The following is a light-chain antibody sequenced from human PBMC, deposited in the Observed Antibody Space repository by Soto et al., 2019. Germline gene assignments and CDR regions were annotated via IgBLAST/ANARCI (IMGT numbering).Light chain of an antibody. Sequence: DIQMTQSPSSLSASVGDRVTITCRARQSISSYLHRYHQRPGKAPKLLIYAASNLQGGVPSRFCASVSVTDFTLTLNSLQHEDFATYYCQQGYSTPWTFGQGTKVEIK. CDR3: QQGYSTPWT. CDR2: AAS. J-gene: IGKJ1*01. CDR1: QSISSY. V-gene: IGKV1-39*01.